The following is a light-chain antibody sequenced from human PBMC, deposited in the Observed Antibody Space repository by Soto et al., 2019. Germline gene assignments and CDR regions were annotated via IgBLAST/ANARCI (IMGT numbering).Light chain of an antibody. CDR1: QSVISSN. V-gene: IGKV3-20*01. CDR2: GAS. J-gene: IGKJ1*01. CDR3: QQYVSSPWT. Sequence: EIVLTQSPGTLSLSPGERATLSCRASQSVISSNLVWYQQKPGQAPTLLIYGASTRATCIPDRFSGSGSGTDFTLTISRLEPEDFAVYFCQQYVSSPWTFGQGTKVEI.